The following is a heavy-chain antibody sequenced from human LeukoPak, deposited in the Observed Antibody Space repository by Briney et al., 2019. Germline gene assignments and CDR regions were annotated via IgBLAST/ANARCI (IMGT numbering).Heavy chain of an antibody. CDR3: VRETGGWVDY. CDR1: GGSISSGGYY. J-gene: IGHJ4*02. CDR2: IYYSGST. D-gene: IGHD3-10*01. V-gene: IGHV4-31*03. Sequence: SETLSLTCTVSGGSISSGGYYWSWIRQHPGKGLEWIGYIYYSGSTYYNPSLKSRVTISVDTSKNQFSLKLSSVTAADTAVYYCVRETGGWVDYWGQGTLVTVSS.